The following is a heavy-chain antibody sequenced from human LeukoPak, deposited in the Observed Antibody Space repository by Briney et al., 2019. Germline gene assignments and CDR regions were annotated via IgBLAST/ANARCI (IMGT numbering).Heavy chain of an antibody. CDR2: ISSSSSYI. Sequence: KPGGSLRLSCAASGFTFSSYSMNWVRQAPGKGLEWVSSISSSSSYIYYADSVKGRFTISRDNAKNSLCLQMNSLRAEDTAVYYCAREVVPAAFDYWGQGTLVTVSS. J-gene: IGHJ4*02. CDR1: GFTFSSYS. V-gene: IGHV3-21*01. D-gene: IGHD2-2*01. CDR3: AREVVPAAFDY.